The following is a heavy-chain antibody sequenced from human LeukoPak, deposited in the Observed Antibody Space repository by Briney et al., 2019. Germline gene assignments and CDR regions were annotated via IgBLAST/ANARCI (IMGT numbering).Heavy chain of an antibody. CDR3: ARRGSDRYDFWSGYYGPFDYFDY. CDR2: IYYSGST. Sequence: SETLSLTCTVSGGSISSSSYYWGWIRQPPGKGLEWIGSIYYSGSTYYNPSLKSRVTISVDTSKNQFSLKLSSVTAADTAVYYCARRGSDRYDFWSGYYGPFDYFDYWGQGTLVTVSS. D-gene: IGHD3-3*01. V-gene: IGHV4-39*01. CDR1: GGSISSSSYY. J-gene: IGHJ4*02.